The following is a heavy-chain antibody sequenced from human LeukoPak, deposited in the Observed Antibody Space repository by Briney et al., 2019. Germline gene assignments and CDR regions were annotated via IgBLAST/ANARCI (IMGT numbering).Heavy chain of an antibody. V-gene: IGHV4-34*01. J-gene: IGHJ4*02. Sequence: SETLSLTCAVYGGSFSSYYYWTWIRQSPGKGLEWIGEVDHSGRTNQNPSLKSRVTISADTSMNQFSLKLTSMTAADTGVYYCARGQWGDRLRYWGQVTPVIVSS. CDR3: ARGQWGDRLRY. CDR2: VDHSGRT. D-gene: IGHD1-26*01. CDR1: GGSFSSYY.